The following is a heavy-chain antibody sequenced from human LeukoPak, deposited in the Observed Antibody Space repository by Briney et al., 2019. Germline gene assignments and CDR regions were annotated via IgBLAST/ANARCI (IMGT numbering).Heavy chain of an antibody. J-gene: IGHJ5*02. CDR2: IKSKTDGGTT. CDR3: TVYYDFWSGNDL. CDR1: GFTFSSYS. D-gene: IGHD3-3*01. V-gene: IGHV3-15*01. Sequence: GGSLRLSCAASGFTFSSYSMNWVRQAPGKGLEWVGRIKSKTDGGTTDYAAPVKGRFTISRDDSKNTLYLQMNSLKTEDTAVYYCTVYYDFWSGNDLWGQGTLVTVSS.